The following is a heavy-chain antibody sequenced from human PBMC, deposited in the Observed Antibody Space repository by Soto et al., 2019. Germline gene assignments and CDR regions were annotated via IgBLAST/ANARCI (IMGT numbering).Heavy chain of an antibody. J-gene: IGHJ2*01. CDR1: GFTFSSYA. D-gene: IGHD5-18*01. CDR2: ISYDGSNK. Sequence: QVQLVESGGGVVQPGRSLRLSCAASGFTFSSYAMHWVRQAPGKGLEWVAVISYDGSNKYYADSVKGRFTISRDNSKNTLYRQMNSLRAEDTAVYYCARDPLWGTAMVLWYFDRWGRGTLVTVSS. CDR3: ARDPLWGTAMVLWYFDR. V-gene: IGHV3-30-3*01.